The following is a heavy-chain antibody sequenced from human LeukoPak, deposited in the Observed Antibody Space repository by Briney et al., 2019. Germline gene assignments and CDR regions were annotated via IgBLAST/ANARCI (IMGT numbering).Heavy chain of an antibody. CDR2: IIPSFGTA. J-gene: IGHJ5*02. Sequence: SVKVSCKASGGTFSNYAISWMRQAPGQGPEWMGGIIPSFGTANYAQKFEGRVNITADESTNIDYMELRSLRSEDAAVYCAKGGYCSGGTCYIRGFDPWGQGTLVTVSS. V-gene: IGHV1-69*01. D-gene: IGHD2-15*01. CDR1: GGTFSNYA. CDR3: KGGYCSGGTCYIRGFDP.